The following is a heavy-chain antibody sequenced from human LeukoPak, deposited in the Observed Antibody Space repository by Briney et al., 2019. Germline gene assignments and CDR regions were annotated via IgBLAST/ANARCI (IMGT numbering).Heavy chain of an antibody. D-gene: IGHD4-17*01. CDR2: INGYNGNT. J-gene: IGHJ4*02. CDR3: ARSPTTVTRGDY. Sequence: ASVKVSCKASGYTFTNYGISWVRQAPGQGLEWMGWINGYNGNTNYAQNLQGRVTMAADTSTNTAYMELRSLRSDDTAMYCCARSPTTVTRGDYWGQGTLVTVSS. CDR1: GYTFTNYG. V-gene: IGHV1-18*01.